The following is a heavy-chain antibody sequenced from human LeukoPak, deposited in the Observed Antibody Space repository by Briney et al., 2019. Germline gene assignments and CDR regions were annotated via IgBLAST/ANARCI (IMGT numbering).Heavy chain of an antibody. J-gene: IGHJ5*02. V-gene: IGHV4-39*07. CDR2: IYYSGST. Sequence: SETLSLTCTVSGGSISSSSYYWGWIRQPPGKVLEWIGSIYYSGSTYYNPSLKSRVTISVDTSKNQFSLKLSSVTAADTAVYYCARVLNPMVRGVNELVRPLGRFDPWGQGTLVTVSS. CDR1: GGSISSSSYY. CDR3: ARVLNPMVRGVNELVRPLGRFDP. D-gene: IGHD3-10*01.